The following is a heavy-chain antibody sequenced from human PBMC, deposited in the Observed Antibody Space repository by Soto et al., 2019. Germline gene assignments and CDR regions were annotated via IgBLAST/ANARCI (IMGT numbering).Heavy chain of an antibody. CDR3: AKRELDDK. V-gene: IGHV3-23*01. CDR1: GFTFRSYG. D-gene: IGHD3-3*02. CDR2: ISDNGGRT. Sequence: EVQLLESGGRFVQPGGSLRLSCAASGFTFRSYGMSWVRQAPGKGLEWISAISDNGGRTDYADSVKGRFTISRDNSKNTLFLQMNTLTAEDTAVCYCAKRELDDKWGQGTLVTVS. J-gene: IGHJ4*02.